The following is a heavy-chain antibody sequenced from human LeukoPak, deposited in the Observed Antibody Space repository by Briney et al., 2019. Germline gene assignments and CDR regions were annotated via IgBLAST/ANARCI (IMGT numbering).Heavy chain of an antibody. CDR3: ARGQMVRGVIISATYYFDY. CDR2: INHSGST. J-gene: IGHJ4*02. D-gene: IGHD3-10*01. CDR1: GGSFSGYY. Sequence: SETLSLTCAVYGGSFSGYYWSWIRQPPGKGLEWIGEINHSGSTNYNPSLKSRVTISVDTSKNQFSLKLSSVTAADTAVYYCARGQMVRGVIISATYYFDYWGQGTLVTVSS. V-gene: IGHV4-34*01.